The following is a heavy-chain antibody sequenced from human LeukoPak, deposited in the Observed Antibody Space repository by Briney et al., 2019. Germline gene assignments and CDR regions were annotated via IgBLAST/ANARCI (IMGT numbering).Heavy chain of an antibody. J-gene: IGHJ4*02. CDR3: AKGGTVVPAREGPFDY. CDR1: APTVTMQS. V-gene: IGHV3-23*01. CDR2: IRGSGGST. D-gene: IGHD2-2*01. Sequence: PGRSLRPSCPPYAPTVTMQSTGWVRQPAGNGREWVSSIRGSGGSTYYADSVKGRFTISRDNSKNTLYLQMNSLRAEDTAVYYCAKGGTVVPAREGPFDYWGQGTLVTVSS.